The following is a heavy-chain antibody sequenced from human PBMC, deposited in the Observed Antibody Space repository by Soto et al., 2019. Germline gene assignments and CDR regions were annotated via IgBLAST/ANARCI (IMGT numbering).Heavy chain of an antibody. CDR3: ARLDATGDRAFDI. Sequence: EVQLVESGGGLVQPGGSLKLSCAGSGFTFSGSAIHWVRQASWKGLEWVARIRDKGNTYATGYAASVKGRFTISRDDSKNTAFLQMNSLNTEYTAVYYCARLDATGDRAFDIWGQGTMVTVSS. CDR2: IRDKGNTYAT. J-gene: IGHJ3*02. D-gene: IGHD1-1*01. V-gene: IGHV3-73*01. CDR1: GFTFSGSA.